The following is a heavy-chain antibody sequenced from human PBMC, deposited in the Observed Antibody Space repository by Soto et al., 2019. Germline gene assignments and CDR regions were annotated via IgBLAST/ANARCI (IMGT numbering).Heavy chain of an antibody. CDR2: IIPIFGTA. D-gene: IGHD6-19*01. V-gene: IGHV1-69*01. CDR3: ASGGRSSGWDYYYYGMDV. J-gene: IGHJ6*02. CDR1: GATFSSYA. Sequence: QVQLVQSGAEVKKPGSSVKVSCKASGATFSSYAISWVRQAPGQGLEWMGGIIPIFGTANYAQKFQGRVTITADESTSTAYMELSILRSEDTAVYYCASGGRSSGWDYYYYGMDVWGQGTTVSVSS.